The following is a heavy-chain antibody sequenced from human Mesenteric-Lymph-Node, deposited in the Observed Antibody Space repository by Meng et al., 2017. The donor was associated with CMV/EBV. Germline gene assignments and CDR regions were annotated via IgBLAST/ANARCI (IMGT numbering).Heavy chain of an antibody. D-gene: IGHD3-3*01. V-gene: IGHV1-2*02. Sequence: ASVKVSCKASGGTFSSYAISWVRQAPGQGLEWMGWINPNSGGTNYAQKFQGRVTMTRDTSISTAYMELSRLRSDDTAVYYCARDVAGITIFGVVTGNFDYWGQGTLVTVSS. CDR2: INPNSGGT. CDR1: GGTFSSYA. CDR3: ARDVAGITIFGVVTGNFDY. J-gene: IGHJ4*02.